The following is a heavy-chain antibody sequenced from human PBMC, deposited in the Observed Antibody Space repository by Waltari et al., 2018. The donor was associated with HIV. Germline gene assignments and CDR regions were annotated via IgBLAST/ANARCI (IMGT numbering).Heavy chain of an antibody. Sequence: EVKLVESGGGLVQPGGSLSLSCAASGVTVRTNYMSGVRQAPGMGLEWVSLIDSDGNTRYADSVKGRFTISRDSSKNMVYLQMKSLGGEDTAVYYCANSDDYSNYYYGMDVWGQGTTVTVSS. CDR2: IDSDGNT. CDR3: ANSDDYSNYYYGMDV. D-gene: IGHD4-4*01. J-gene: IGHJ6*02. CDR1: GVTVRTNY. V-gene: IGHV3-66*01.